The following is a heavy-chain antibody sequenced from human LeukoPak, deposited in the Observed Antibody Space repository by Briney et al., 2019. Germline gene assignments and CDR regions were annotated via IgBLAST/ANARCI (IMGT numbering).Heavy chain of an antibody. V-gene: IGHV4-61*10. Sequence: SETLSLTCRVSGGSISSSNYYWSWIRQPAGKGLEWIGYIYYSGSTNYNPSLKSRVTISVDTSKNQFSLKLSSVTAADTAVYYCARHGDYYGSGSRYWGQGTLVTVSS. CDR2: IYYSGST. J-gene: IGHJ4*02. CDR1: GGSISSSNYY. CDR3: ARHGDYYGSGSRY. D-gene: IGHD3-10*01.